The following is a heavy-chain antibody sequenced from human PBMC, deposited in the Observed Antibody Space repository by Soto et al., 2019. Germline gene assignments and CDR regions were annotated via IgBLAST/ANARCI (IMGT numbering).Heavy chain of an antibody. CDR2: ISSSSSYI. V-gene: IGHV3-21*01. CDR3: AGEPGIAVVG. D-gene: IGHD6-19*01. J-gene: IGHJ4*02. Sequence: GESLKISCAASGFTFSSYSMNWVRQAPGKGLEWVSSISSSSSYIYYADSVKGRFTISRDNAKNSLYLQMNSLRAEDTAVYYCAGEPGIAVVGWGQGTLVTVSS. CDR1: GFTFSSYS.